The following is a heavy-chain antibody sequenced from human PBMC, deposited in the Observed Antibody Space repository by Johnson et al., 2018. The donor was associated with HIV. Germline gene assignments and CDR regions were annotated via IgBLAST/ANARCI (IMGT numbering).Heavy chain of an antibody. CDR1: GFTFSSYG. CDR2: ISYDGSNK. J-gene: IGHJ3*02. Sequence: QVQLVESGGGLIQPGGSLRLSCAASGFTFSSYGMHWVRQAPGKGLEWVAAISYDGSNKYYADSVKGRFTISRDNSKNTLYLQMNSLRAEDTAVYYCARARDRSSSRDAFDIWGQGTMVTVSS. CDR3: ARARDRSSSRDAFDI. V-gene: IGHV3-30*03. D-gene: IGHD6-13*01.